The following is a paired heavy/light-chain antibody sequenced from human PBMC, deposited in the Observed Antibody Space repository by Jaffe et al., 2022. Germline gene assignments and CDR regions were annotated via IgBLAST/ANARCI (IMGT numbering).Heavy chain of an antibody. D-gene: IGHD6-13*01. CDR2: IRSKAYGGTT. Sequence: EVQLVESGGGLVQPGRSLRLSCKASGFTFGDYAMSWVRQAPGKGLEWVGFIRSKAYGGTTEYAASVKGRFTISRDDSKSIAYLQMNSLKTEDTAVYYCTRGESLKGYPNSNWLDPWGQGTLVTVSS. J-gene: IGHJ5*02. V-gene: IGHV3-49*04. CDR3: TRGESLKGYPNSNWLDP. CDR1: GFTFGDYA.
Light chain of an antibody. J-gene: IGLJ2*01. CDR2: DNN. Sequence: QSVLTQPPSVSAAPGQKVTISCSGSSSNIGNNYVSWYQQLPGTAPKLLIYDNNKRPSGIPDRFSGSKSGTSATLGITGLQTGDEADYSCGTWDSSLSAVVFGGGTKLTVL. CDR3: GTWDSSLSAVV. CDR1: SSNIGNNY. V-gene: IGLV1-51*01.